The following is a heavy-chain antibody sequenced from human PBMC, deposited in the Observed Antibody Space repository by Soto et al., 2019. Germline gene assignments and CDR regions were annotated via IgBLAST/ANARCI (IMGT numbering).Heavy chain of an antibody. CDR2: IIPIFGTA. J-gene: IGHJ6*02. D-gene: IGHD3-3*01. CDR1: GGTFSSYA. V-gene: IGHV1-69*13. Sequence: ASVKVSCKASGGTFSSYAISWVRQAPGQGLEWMGGIIPIFGTANYAQKFQGRVTITADESTSTAYMELSSLRSEDTAVYYCSPGFWRGYYLYYYYGMDVWGQATTVTVS. CDR3: SPGFWRGYYLYYYYGMDV.